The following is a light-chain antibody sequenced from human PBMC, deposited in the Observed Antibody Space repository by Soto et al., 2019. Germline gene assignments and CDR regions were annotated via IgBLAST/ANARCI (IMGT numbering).Light chain of an antibody. CDR3: QHYGGSPIT. CDR1: QSIGSNY. V-gene: IGKV3-20*01. CDR2: GAS. Sequence: EIVLTQSPGTLSLSPGESATLSCRASQSIGSNYLAWYQQKPGQAPRLLIYGASTRATGIPARFSGSGSGTEFTLTISSLQSEDFAVYYCQHYGGSPITFGQGTRLEIK. J-gene: IGKJ5*01.